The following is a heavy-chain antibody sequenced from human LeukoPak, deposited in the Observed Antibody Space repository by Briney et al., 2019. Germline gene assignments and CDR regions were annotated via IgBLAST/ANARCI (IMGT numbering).Heavy chain of an antibody. J-gene: IGHJ4*02. Sequence: VASVKVSCKASGYTFTSYYMHWVRQAPGHGLEWMGIINPSGGSTSYAQKFQGRVTMTRDTSTSTVYMELSSLRSEDTAVYYCASMYSCGWPFDYWGQGTLVTVSS. CDR1: GYTFTSYY. V-gene: IGHV1-46*01. CDR2: INPSGGST. CDR3: ASMYSCGWPFDY. D-gene: IGHD6-19*01.